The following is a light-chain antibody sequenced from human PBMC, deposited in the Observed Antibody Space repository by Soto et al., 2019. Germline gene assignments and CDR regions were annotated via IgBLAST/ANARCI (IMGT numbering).Light chain of an antibody. CDR3: LQDSSYPRT. CDR1: QDIRNE. J-gene: IGKJ1*01. CDR2: ASS. V-gene: IGKV1-6*01. Sequence: AIQMTQSPASLSASVGERVIITCRARQDIRNELGWYQHKTGNTPKLLIYASSILQSGVPSRFSGSGSGTDFTITIRSLQQEDFATYYCLQDSSYPRTFGQGTKVEI.